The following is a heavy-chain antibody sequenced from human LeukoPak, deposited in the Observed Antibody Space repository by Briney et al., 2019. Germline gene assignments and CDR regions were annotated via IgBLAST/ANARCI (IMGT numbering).Heavy chain of an antibody. D-gene: IGHD5-18*01. CDR1: GFTFSSYS. J-gene: IGHJ4*02. Sequence: GGSLRLSCAASGFTFSSYSMNWFRQAPGKGLEWVSSISSSSSYIYYADSVKGRFTISRDNAKNSLYLQMNSLRAEDTAVYYCASLDTAMVTSVYWGQGTLVTVSS. V-gene: IGHV3-21*01. CDR2: ISSSSSYI. CDR3: ASLDTAMVTSVY.